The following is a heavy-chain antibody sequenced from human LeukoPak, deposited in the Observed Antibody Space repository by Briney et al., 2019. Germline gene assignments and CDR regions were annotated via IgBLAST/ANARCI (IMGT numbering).Heavy chain of an antibody. Sequence: GGSLRLSCAASGFTFSSYWMSWVRQAPGKGLEWVANIKQDGSEKYYVDPVKGRFTISRDNAKNSLYLQMNSLRAEDTAVYYCAREGGPYYYDSSGYPYFDYWGQGTLVTVSS. D-gene: IGHD3-22*01. CDR3: AREGGPYYYDSSGYPYFDY. CDR2: IKQDGSEK. CDR1: GFTFSSYW. J-gene: IGHJ4*02. V-gene: IGHV3-7*01.